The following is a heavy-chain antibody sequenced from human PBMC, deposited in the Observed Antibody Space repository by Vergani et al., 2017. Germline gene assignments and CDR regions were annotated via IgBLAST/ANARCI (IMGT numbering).Heavy chain of an antibody. V-gene: IGHV4-34*01. D-gene: IGHD4-11*01. J-gene: IGHJ6*03. CDR2: IHHTGRP. CDR1: GESFTSYH. Sequence: QVQLQQWGGGLLKPSETLSLTCVVNGESFTSYHWTWIRQSPGEGLEWVGNIHHTGRPDYNPSLKSRLTMSVDKFRNQFSLTLNSVTATDTAIYFCARVNTETNVHLYYYYYMDVWGQGTAVTVS. CDR3: ARVNTETNVHLYYYYYMDV.